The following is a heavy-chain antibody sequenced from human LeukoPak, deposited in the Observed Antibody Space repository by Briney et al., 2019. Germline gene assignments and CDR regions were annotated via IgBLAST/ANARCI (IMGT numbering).Heavy chain of an antibody. CDR3: ARVNPTNSGFYTY. Sequence: PGGSLRLSYAASGFTFSDYFMSWVRQAPEKGLEWVSYIGPSSDNINYADSVKGRFTVSRDNAKNSLYLQMNSLRAEDTAVYYCARVNPTNSGFYTYWGQGTLVTVSS. CDR2: IGPSSDNI. CDR1: GFTFSDYF. D-gene: IGHD3-22*01. V-gene: IGHV3-11*06. J-gene: IGHJ1*01.